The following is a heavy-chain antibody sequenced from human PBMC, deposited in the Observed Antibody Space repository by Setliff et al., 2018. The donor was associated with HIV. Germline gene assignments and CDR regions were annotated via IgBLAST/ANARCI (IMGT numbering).Heavy chain of an antibody. CDR3: ASGRKKNYDLFSGYYRILGVDFDY. D-gene: IGHD3-3*01. CDR2: ISPDDSDT. Sequence: GESLTISCKGSGYSFTNYWIGWVRQMPGKGLEWMGIISPDDSDTRYSPSFQGQVTISADKSISTAYLQWSSLKASDTAMYYCASGRKKNYDLFSGYYRILGVDFDYWGQGTLVTVSS. CDR1: GYSFTNYW. V-gene: IGHV5-51*01. J-gene: IGHJ4*02.